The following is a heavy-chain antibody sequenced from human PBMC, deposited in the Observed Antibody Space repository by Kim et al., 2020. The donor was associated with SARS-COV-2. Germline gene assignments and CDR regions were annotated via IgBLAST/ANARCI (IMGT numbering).Heavy chain of an antibody. CDR2: IYYSGST. D-gene: IGHD6-13*01. CDR1: GGSISSSSYY. J-gene: IGHJ5*02. V-gene: IGHV4-39*01. Sequence: SETLSLTCTVSGGSISSSSYYWGWIRQPPGKGLEWIGSIYYSGSTYYNPSLKSRVTISVDTSKNQFSLKLSSVTAADTAVYYCARHRAADPTNWIDPWGQGTLVTVSS. CDR3: ARHRAADPTNWIDP.